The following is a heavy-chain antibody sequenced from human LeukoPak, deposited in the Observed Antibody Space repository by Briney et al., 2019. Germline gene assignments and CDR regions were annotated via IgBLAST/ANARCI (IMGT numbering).Heavy chain of an antibody. CDR3: ARELAGHYYGSGSSFDY. J-gene: IGHJ4*02. Sequence: GGSLRLSCVASGFTFCSYWMHWVRQDARKGLVSVSRISGDGRNINYADSVRGRFTISRDNAKNTLYLQMNTLRVEDTAVYYCARELAGHYYGSGSSFDYWGQGTLVTVSS. CDR1: GFTFCSYW. V-gene: IGHV3-74*01. D-gene: IGHD3-10*01. CDR2: ISGDGRNI.